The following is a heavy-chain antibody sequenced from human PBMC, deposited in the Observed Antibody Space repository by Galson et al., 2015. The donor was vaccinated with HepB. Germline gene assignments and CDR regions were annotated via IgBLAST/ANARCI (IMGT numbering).Heavy chain of an antibody. CDR1: GGSIRSYY. V-gene: IGHV4-59*01. Sequence: LSLTCTVSGGSIRSYYWSWIRQPPGKGLEWIGYIYYSGSTNYNPSLKSRVTISVDTSKNQFSLKLSSVTAADTAVYYCARESVNSGSLLDWGQGTLVTVSS. J-gene: IGHJ4*02. D-gene: IGHD1-26*01. CDR3: ARESVNSGSLLD. CDR2: IYYSGST.